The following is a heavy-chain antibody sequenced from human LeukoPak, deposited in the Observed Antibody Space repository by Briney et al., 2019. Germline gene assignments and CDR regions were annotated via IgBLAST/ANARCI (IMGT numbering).Heavy chain of an antibody. D-gene: IGHD3-10*01. J-gene: IGHJ4*02. CDR2: IWDDGGSK. V-gene: IGHV3-33*01. CDR1: GFTFSYYG. CDR3: VRDSSGDSSGRPSLDY. Sequence: PGKSLRLSCAASGFTFSYYGMHWVRQAPGKGLEWVANIWDDGGSKYYADSVKGRFTISRDNSKNTLNLQMNSLRADDTAVYFCVRDSSGDSSGRPSLDYWGQGTLVTVSS.